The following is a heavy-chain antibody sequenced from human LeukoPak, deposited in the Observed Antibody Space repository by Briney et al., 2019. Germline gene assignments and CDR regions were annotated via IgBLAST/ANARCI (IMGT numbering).Heavy chain of an antibody. J-gene: IGHJ4*02. V-gene: IGHV3-23*01. Sequence: GGSLRLSCAASGFTFSTYAMSWVRQAPGKGLEWVSVISGGGGTTYYADSVKGRFTISRDNSRNTLFLQMNSLRSDDTAVYYCARCMAVAGYYFDYWGQGILVTVSS. CDR2: ISGGGGTT. CDR3: ARCMAVAGYYFDY. CDR1: GFTFSTYA. D-gene: IGHD6-19*01.